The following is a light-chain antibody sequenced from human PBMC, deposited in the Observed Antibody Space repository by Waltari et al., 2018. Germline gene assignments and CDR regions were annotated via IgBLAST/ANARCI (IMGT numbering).Light chain of an antibody. CDR1: QNIRSY. Sequence: DIQMTQSPSSLSASVGDRVTITCRASQNIRSYLNWYQQKPGKAPKLLIYAASSLQTGVPSTFSGSGSGTDFTLTINNLQADDFAIYFCQQSHSTPYTCGQGTKLEIK. V-gene: IGKV1-39*01. J-gene: IGKJ2*01. CDR3: QQSHSTPYT. CDR2: AAS.